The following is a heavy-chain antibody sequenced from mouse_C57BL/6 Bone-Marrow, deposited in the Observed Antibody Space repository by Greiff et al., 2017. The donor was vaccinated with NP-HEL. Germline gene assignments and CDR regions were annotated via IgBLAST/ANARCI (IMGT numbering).Heavy chain of an antibody. CDR2: ISSGGSYT. V-gene: IGHV5-6*02. CDR1: GFTFSSYG. D-gene: IGHD3-3*01. CDR3: ARRWAAWFAY. Sequence: EVKVVESGGDLVKPGGSLKLSCAASGFTFSSYGMSWVRQTPDKRLEWVATISSGGSYTYYPDSVKGRFTISRDNAKNTLYLQMSSLKSVDTAMYYCARRWAAWFAYWGQGTLVTVSA. J-gene: IGHJ3*01.